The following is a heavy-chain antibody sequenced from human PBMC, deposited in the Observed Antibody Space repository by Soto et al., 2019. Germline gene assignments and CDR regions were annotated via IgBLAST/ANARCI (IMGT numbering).Heavy chain of an antibody. CDR2: ISYDGSNK. D-gene: IGHD2-21*02. Sequence: GGSLSLSCAASGFTFSSYAMHWVRQAPGKGLEWVAVISYDGSNKYYADSVKGRFTISRDNSKNTLYLQMNSLRAEDTAVYYSARRTCGGDCYTDAFDIWGQGTMVTVSS. V-gene: IGHV3-30-3*01. CDR1: GFTFSSYA. CDR3: ARRTCGGDCYTDAFDI. J-gene: IGHJ3*02.